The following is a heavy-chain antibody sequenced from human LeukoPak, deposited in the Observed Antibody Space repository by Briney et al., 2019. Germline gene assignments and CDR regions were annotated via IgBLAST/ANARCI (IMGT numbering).Heavy chain of an antibody. V-gene: IGHV1-46*01. J-gene: IGHJ4*02. CDR3: ARGGGPGNYPFDF. D-gene: IGHD1-7*01. CDR1: GYTFTTYY. Sequence: ASLKVSCKAAGYTFTTYYMHSVRQAPGQGLEWVGIMNPRGGSTTYAQKFQGRVTMTRDTPTSTVYMELSSMKSDDTAVYYCARGGGPGNYPFDFWGQGTLVTVSS. CDR2: MNPRGGST.